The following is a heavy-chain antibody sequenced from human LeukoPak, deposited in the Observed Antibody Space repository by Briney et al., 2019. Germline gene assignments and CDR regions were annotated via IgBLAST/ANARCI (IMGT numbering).Heavy chain of an antibody. CDR2: INPNSGGT. J-gene: IGHJ4*02. CDR3: ATIYGSGSYPIAYFDY. CDR1: GYTFTGYY. V-gene: IGHV1-2*02. Sequence: GASVKVSCKASGYTFTGYYMHWVRQAPGQGLEWMGWINPNSGGTNYAQKFQGRVTMTRDTSISTAYMELSRLRSDDTAVYYCATIYGSGSYPIAYFDYWGQGTLVTVSS. D-gene: IGHD3-10*01.